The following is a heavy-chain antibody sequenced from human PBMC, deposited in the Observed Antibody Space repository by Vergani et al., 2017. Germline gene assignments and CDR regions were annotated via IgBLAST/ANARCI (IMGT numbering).Heavy chain of an antibody. CDR3: ASGRIAAAGTEFDY. J-gene: IGHJ4*02. V-gene: IGHV4-39*01. CDR2: IYYSGST. Sequence: QVQLQESGPGLVKPSETLSLTCTVSGGSLSSSSYYWGWIRQPPGKGLEWIGSIYYSGSTYYNPSLKSRVTISVDTSKNQFSLKLSSVTAADTAVYYCASGRIAAAGTEFDYWGQGTLVTVSS. CDR1: GGSLSSSSYY. D-gene: IGHD6-13*01.